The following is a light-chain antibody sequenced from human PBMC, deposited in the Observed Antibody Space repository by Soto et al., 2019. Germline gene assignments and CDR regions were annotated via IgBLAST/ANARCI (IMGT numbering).Light chain of an antibody. Sequence: QSVLTQPASVSGSPGQSITISCTGTSSDVGGYNFVSWYQQHPGKAPKLMIYEVSNRPSGVSNRFSGSKSGNTASLTISALQAEDEADYYCSSYRSSSSDVFGTGTKLTVL. CDR3: SSYRSSSSDV. CDR2: EVS. V-gene: IGLV2-14*01. CDR1: SSDVGGYNF. J-gene: IGLJ1*01.